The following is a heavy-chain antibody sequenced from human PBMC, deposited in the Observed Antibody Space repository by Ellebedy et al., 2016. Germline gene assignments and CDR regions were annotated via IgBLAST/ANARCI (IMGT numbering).Heavy chain of an antibody. J-gene: IGHJ4*02. CDR2: IKFDGSET. CDR1: GFTFSNYY. CDR3: ARDAE. V-gene: IGHV3-7*03. Sequence: GESLKISCAASGFTFSNYYMAWVRQVPGKGLEWVANIKFDGSETYYLDSVRGRFTISRDNAKNSLYLQMNSLRAEDTAVYYCARDAEWGQGTLVTVSS.